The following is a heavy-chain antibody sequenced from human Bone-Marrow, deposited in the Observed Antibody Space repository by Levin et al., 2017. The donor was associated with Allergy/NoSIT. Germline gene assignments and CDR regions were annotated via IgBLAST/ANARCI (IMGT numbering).Heavy chain of an antibody. D-gene: IGHD5-24*01. J-gene: IGHJ6*02. CDR1: GGSVGSGSYY. V-gene: IGHV4-61*01. Sequence: SQTLSLTCTVSGGSVGSGSYYWNWIRQFPGTELQWIGYINYSGSTIYNPSLNSRVNISFDTSKSQFFLRLSSVTAADTAVYYCARDEIGYKFPHQYYYGLDVWGQGTTVTVSS. CDR2: INYSGST. CDR3: ARDEIGYKFPHQYYYGLDV.